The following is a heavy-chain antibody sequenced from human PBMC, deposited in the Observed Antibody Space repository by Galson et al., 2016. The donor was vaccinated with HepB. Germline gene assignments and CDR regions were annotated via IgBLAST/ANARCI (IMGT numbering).Heavy chain of an antibody. Sequence: VKVSCKASGGTFSRNGISWVRQAPGQGLEWIGGIIPVFGTSNYAQRFQGRVTIIPDESTSTAYMDLNSLRSDDTAVFYCARTLSGSSFDYAMDVWGQGTTVTVSS. CDR3: ARTLSGSSFDYAMDV. CDR2: IIPVFGTS. D-gene: IGHD1-26*01. CDR1: GGTFSRNG. V-gene: IGHV1-69*13. J-gene: IGHJ6*02.